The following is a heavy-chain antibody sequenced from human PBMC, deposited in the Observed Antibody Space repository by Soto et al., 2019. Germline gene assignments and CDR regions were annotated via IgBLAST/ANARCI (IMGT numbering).Heavy chain of an antibody. D-gene: IGHD6-13*01. CDR1: GGSISSSNW. CDR3: SKNRDSSTFFDF. V-gene: IGHV4-4*02. Sequence: QVQLQESGPGLVKPSGTLSLTCAVSGGSISSSNWWSWVRQHPGKGLEWIGEIFHSGTTNYNPSLKSRVAISVDKSKNQLSLKLSSVTAADTAVYYCSKNRDSSTFFDFWGQGTLVTVSS. J-gene: IGHJ4*02. CDR2: IFHSGTT.